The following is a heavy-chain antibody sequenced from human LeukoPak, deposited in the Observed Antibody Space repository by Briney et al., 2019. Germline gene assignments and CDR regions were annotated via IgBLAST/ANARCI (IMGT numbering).Heavy chain of an antibody. J-gene: IGHJ4*02. V-gene: IGHV4-39*01. Sequence: SSETLSLTCPVSGDTVNTRRYYWGWIRQPPGKGLEWIGSIYHSGSTYYEPSLRSRVTISIDTSRSQFSLNLTSVTTADTALYFCARRDIVKGGFDYWGQGTLVTVSS. CDR3: ARRDIVKGGFDY. CDR2: IYHSGST. CDR1: GDTVNTRRYY. D-gene: IGHD3-16*02.